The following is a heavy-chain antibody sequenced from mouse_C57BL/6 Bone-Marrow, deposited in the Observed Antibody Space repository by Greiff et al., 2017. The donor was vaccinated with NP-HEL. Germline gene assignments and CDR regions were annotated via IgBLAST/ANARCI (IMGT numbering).Heavy chain of an antibody. V-gene: IGHV1-61*01. CDR1: GYTFTSYW. CDR3: ASPITTVPPYAMDY. J-gene: IGHJ4*01. CDR2: IYPSDSET. Sequence: VQLQQPGAELVRPGSSVKLSCKASGYTFTSYWMDWVKQRPGQGLEWIGNIYPSDSETHYNQKFKDKATLTVDKSSSTAYMQLSSLTSEDSAVYYCASPITTVPPYAMDYWGQGTSVTVSS. D-gene: IGHD1-1*01.